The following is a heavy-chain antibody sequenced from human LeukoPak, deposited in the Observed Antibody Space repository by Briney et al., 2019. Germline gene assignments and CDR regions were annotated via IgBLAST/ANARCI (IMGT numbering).Heavy chain of an antibody. V-gene: IGHV4-34*01. CDR1: GGSFSGYY. D-gene: IGHD1-26*01. CDR3: ASSTVGATPGAFDI. CDR2: IYHSGST. J-gene: IGHJ3*02. Sequence: SETLSLTCAVYGGSFSGYYWSWIRQPPGKGLEWIGEIYHSGSTNYNPSLKSRVTISVDKSKNQFSLKLSSVTAADTAVYYCASSTVGATPGAFDIWGQGTMVTVSS.